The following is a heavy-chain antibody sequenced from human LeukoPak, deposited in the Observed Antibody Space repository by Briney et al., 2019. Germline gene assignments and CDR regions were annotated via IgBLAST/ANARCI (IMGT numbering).Heavy chain of an antibody. CDR1: GFTFSSYS. Sequence: GGSLRLSCAASGFTFSSYSMNWVRQAPGKGLEWVSSTSSSSSYIYYADSVKGRFTISRDNAKNSLYLQMNSLRAEDTAVYYCARDGAYYGSGSYGDYWGQGTLVTVSS. D-gene: IGHD3-10*01. J-gene: IGHJ4*02. CDR3: ARDGAYYGSGSYGDY. V-gene: IGHV3-21*01. CDR2: TSSSSSYI.